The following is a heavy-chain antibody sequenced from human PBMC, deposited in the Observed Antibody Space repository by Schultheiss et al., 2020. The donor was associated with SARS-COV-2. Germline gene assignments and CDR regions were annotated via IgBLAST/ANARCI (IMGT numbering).Heavy chain of an antibody. CDR2: IYSGGST. D-gene: IGHD1-14*01. CDR3: AREGTASVSDYYYGMDV. V-gene: IGHV3-53*05. Sequence: GESLKISCAASGFTVSSNYMSWVRQAPGKGLEWVSVIYSGGSTYYADSVKGRFTISRDNSKNTLYLQMNSLRAEDTAVYYCAREGTASVSDYYYGMDVWGQGTTVTVSS. CDR1: GFTVSSNY. J-gene: IGHJ6*02.